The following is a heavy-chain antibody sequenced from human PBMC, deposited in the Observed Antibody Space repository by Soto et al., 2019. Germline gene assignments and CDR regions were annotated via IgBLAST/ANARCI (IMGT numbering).Heavy chain of an antibody. J-gene: IGHJ4*02. D-gene: IGHD6-19*01. CDR2: ISAYNGNT. Sequence: ASGKFSCNASGYTFTSYGISWVRQAPGQGHEWKGLISAYNGNTNYAQKLQGRVTMTTDTSTSTAYMELRSLRSDDTAVYYCARGLHSSGWYYFDYWGQGTLVNVS. CDR3: ARGLHSSGWYYFDY. CDR1: GYTFTSYG. V-gene: IGHV1-18*01.